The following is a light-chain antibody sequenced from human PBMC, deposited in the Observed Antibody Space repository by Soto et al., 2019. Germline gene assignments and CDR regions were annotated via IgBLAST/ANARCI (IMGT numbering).Light chain of an antibody. CDR3: QNYNSSPLT. CDR1: PGISNA. CDR2: AAS. V-gene: IGKV1-27*01. Sequence: DIQMTQSPSSLSASVGDTVTITCRASPGISNALALFQQKPGRVPQLLMYAASSLQPVHPPRSSGSGSGTDFTLTLSSLQPEDVATFYCQNYNSSPLTFGPGTRVHIK. J-gene: IGKJ3*01.